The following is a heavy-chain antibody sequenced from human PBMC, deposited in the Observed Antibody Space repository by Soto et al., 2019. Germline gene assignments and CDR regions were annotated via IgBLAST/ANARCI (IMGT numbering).Heavy chain of an antibody. CDR1: GGSISSYY. Sequence: SETLSLTCTVSGGSISSYYWSWIRQPPGKGLEWIGYIYYSGSTNYNPSLKSRVTISVDTSKSQFSLKLSSVTAAVTAVYYCARETYGDYVGYFDPWGQGIQVTVSS. CDR2: IYYSGST. V-gene: IGHV4-59*08. D-gene: IGHD4-17*01. J-gene: IGHJ5*02. CDR3: ARETYGDYVGYFDP.